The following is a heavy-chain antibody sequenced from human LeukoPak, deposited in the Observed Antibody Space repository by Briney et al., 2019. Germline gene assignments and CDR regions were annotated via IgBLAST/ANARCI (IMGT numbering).Heavy chain of an antibody. D-gene: IGHD4-4*01. Sequence: GGSLRLSCAASGFTLDDYAMHWVRQAPGKGLEWVSGISWNSGSIGCADSVKGRFTISRDNAKNTLYLQMNSLRAEDTAVYYCLSLRDDYNIVWGQGTLVTVSS. CDR3: LSLRDDYNIV. V-gene: IGHV3-9*01. CDR1: GFTLDDYA. CDR2: ISWNSGSI. J-gene: IGHJ4*02.